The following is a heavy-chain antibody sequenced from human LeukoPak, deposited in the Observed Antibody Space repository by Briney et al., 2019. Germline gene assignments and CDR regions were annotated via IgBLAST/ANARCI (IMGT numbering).Heavy chain of an antibody. D-gene: IGHD1-26*01. V-gene: IGHV3-23*01. J-gene: IGHJ4*02. CDR3: ARRGVGAKPFDC. CDR2: ISGSGGST. CDR1: GFTFSSYA. Sequence: QSGGSLRLSCAASGFTFSSYAMSWVRQAPGKGLEWVSAISGSGGSTYYADSVKGRFTISRDNSKNTLYLQMNSLRAEDTAVYYCARRGVGAKPFDCWGQGTLVTVSS.